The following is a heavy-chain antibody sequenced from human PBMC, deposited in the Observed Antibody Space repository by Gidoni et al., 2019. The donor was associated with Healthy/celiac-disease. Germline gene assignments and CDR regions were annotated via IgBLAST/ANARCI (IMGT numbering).Heavy chain of an antibody. V-gene: IGHV4-59*01. CDR2: IYYSGST. Sequence: QVQLQESGPGLVKPSEPLSPTFTVPGASISSYYWSWIRQPPGKGLEWIGYIYYSGSTNYNPSLKSRVTISVDTSKNQFSLKLSSVTAADTAVYYCARGGFGSDNFDYWGQGTLVTVSS. D-gene: IGHD3-16*01. J-gene: IGHJ4*02. CDR3: ARGGFGSDNFDY. CDR1: GASISSYY.